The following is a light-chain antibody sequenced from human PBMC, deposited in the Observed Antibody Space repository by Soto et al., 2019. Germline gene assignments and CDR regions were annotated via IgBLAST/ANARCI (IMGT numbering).Light chain of an antibody. J-gene: IGLJ2*01. CDR2: SDN. Sequence: QSVLPQPPSASGTPGQRVTISCSGSSSNIGSNTVNWYQQLPGAAPKLIIYSDNHRPSGVPDRFSGSKSGASASLAISGLQSEDEADYYCAAWDDRLNGRVVFGGGTKLTVL. CDR3: AAWDDRLNGRVV. CDR1: SSNIGSNT. V-gene: IGLV1-44*01.